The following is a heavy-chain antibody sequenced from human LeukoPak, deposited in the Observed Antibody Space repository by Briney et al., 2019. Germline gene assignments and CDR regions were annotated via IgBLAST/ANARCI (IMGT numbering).Heavy chain of an antibody. Sequence: GGSLRLSCAASGFTFSSYAMHWVRQAPGKGLEWVAVISYDGSNKYYADSVKGRFTISRDNSKNTLYLQMNSLRAEDTAVYYCARDLGPVGATSPDYYYGMDVWGEGTTVTVSS. J-gene: IGHJ6*01. V-gene: IGHV3-30-3*01. CDR1: GFTFSSYA. D-gene: IGHD1-26*01. CDR2: ISYDGSNK. CDR3: ARDLGPVGATSPDYYYGMDV.